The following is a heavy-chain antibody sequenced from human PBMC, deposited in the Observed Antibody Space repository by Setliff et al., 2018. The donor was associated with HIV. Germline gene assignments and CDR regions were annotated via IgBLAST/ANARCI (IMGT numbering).Heavy chain of an antibody. J-gene: IGHJ3*02. CDR2: ISSSSSYI. CDR1: GFTFSTYR. Sequence: PGGSLRLSCAASGFTFSTYRMNWVRQAPGKGLEWVSSISSSSSYIYYADSLKGRFTISRDNAKNSLYLQMNSLRAEDTAVYYCARHSDWYGNDAFDIWGQGTRVTVSS. D-gene: IGHD6-19*01. CDR3: ARHSDWYGNDAFDI. V-gene: IGHV3-21*01.